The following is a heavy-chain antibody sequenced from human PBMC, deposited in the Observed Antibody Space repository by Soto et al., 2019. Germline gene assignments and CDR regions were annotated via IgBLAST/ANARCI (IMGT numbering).Heavy chain of an antibody. V-gene: IGHV3-30*18. CDR1: RFTFYSYG. D-gene: IGHD6-13*01. J-gene: IGHJ4*02. CDR2: ISYDGSNK. Sequence: LXLSCAASRFTFYSYGMHWFRQAPGKGLEWVAVISYDGSNKYYADSVKGRFTISRDNSKNTLYLQMNSLRAEDTAVYYCAKDLGSLYRSSDDWGQGTLVTVSS. CDR3: AKDLGSLYRSSDD.